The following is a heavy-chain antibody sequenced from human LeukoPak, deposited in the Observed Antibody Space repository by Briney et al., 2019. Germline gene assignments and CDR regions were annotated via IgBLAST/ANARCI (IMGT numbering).Heavy chain of an antibody. J-gene: IGHJ4*02. Sequence: SETLSLTCAVYGGSFSGYYWSWIRQPPGKGLEWIGEINHSGSTNYNPSLKSRVTISVDTSKNQFSLKLSSVTAADTAVYYCARGETAYYFDYWGQGTLVTVSS. V-gene: IGHV4-34*01. CDR1: GGSFSGYY. CDR2: INHSGST. CDR3: ARGETAYYFDY. D-gene: IGHD5-18*01.